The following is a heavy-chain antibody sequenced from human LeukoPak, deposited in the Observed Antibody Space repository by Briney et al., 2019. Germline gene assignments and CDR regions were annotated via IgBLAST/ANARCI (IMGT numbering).Heavy chain of an antibody. J-gene: IGHJ4*02. CDR1: GFTFSSYG. V-gene: IGHV3-30*18. Sequence: GGSLRLSCAASGFTFSSYGMHWVRQAPGKGLEWVAVISYDGSNKYYADSVKGRFTISRDNSKNTLYLQMNSPRAEDTAVYYCVKDPRTIFGVPVYFDYWGQGTLVTVSS. D-gene: IGHD3-3*01. CDR2: ISYDGSNK. CDR3: VKDPRTIFGVPVYFDY.